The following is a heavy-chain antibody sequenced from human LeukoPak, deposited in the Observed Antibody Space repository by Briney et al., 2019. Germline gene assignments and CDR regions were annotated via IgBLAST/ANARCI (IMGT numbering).Heavy chain of an antibody. J-gene: IGHJ4*02. Sequence: SETLSLTCTVSGGSISSSSYYWGWIRQPPGKGLEWIGSIYYSGSTYYNPSLKSRVTISVDTSKNQFSLKLSSVTAADTAVYYCAGSGYSYGENFDYWGQGTLVTVSS. V-gene: IGHV4-39*07. CDR2: IYYSGST. CDR3: AGSGYSYGENFDY. CDR1: GGSISSSSYY. D-gene: IGHD5-18*01.